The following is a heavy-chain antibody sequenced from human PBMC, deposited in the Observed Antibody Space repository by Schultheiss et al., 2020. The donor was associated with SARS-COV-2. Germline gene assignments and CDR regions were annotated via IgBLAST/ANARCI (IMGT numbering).Heavy chain of an antibody. D-gene: IGHD3-9*01. CDR3: ARDITDYDILTGYWSHNWFDP. CDR2: ISDSDDNT. V-gene: IGHV3-23*01. Sequence: GGSLRLSCAASGFTFSRSVMSWVRQAPGKGLEWVSAISDSDDNTYYADSAKGRFTISRDNAKNSLYLQMNSLRAEDTAVYYCARDITDYDILTGYWSHNWFDPWGQGTLVTVSS. J-gene: IGHJ5*02. CDR1: GFTFSRSV.